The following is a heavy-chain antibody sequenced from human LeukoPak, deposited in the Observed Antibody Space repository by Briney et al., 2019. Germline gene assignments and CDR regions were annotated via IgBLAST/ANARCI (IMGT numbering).Heavy chain of an antibody. D-gene: IGHD2-15*01. J-gene: IGHJ5*02. Sequence: GGSLRLSCAASGFTFSSYSMNWVRQAPGKGLEWVSSISSSSSYIYYADSVKGRFTTSRDNAKNSLYLQMNSLRAEDTAVYYCAREVVVVVAAKTQNWFDPWGQGTLVTVSS. CDR1: GFTFSSYS. CDR3: AREVVVVVAAKTQNWFDP. CDR2: ISSSSSYI. V-gene: IGHV3-21*01.